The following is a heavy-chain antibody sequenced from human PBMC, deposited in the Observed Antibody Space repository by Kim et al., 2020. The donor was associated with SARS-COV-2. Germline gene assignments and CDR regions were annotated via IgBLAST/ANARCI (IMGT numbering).Heavy chain of an antibody. CDR2: IGASGGDT. CDR3: AKGGGGYLDY. V-gene: IGHV3-23*01. J-gene: IGHJ4*02. Sequence: GGSLRLSCAASGFMFNNYGMTWVRQAPGKGLEWVSTIGASGGDTYYPDYVRGRFTISRDNSRNTLYVQMNRLRADDTAVYYCAKGGGGYLDYWGQGTLVTVSS. CDR1: GFMFNNYG. D-gene: IGHD2-15*01.